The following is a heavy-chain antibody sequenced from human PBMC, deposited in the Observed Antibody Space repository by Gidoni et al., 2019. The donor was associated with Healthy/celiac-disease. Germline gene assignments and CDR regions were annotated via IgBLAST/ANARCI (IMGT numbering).Heavy chain of an antibody. CDR1: GFTFSIDA. D-gene: IGHD5-18*01. CDR3: AKDRATQLWLQAEFDY. CDR2: ISGSGGST. V-gene: IGHV3-23*01. Sequence: EVQLLESGGGLVQPGGSLRLSCSASGFTFSIDAMSWVRQAPGKGLVWVSAISGSGGSTYYADSVKGRFTISRDNSKNTLYLQMNSLRAEDTAVYYCAKDRATQLWLQAEFDYWGQGTLVTVSS. J-gene: IGHJ4*02.